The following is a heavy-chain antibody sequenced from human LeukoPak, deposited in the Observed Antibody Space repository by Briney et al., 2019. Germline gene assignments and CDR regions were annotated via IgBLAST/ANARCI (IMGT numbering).Heavy chain of an antibody. J-gene: IGHJ4*02. CDR2: IGTGRSYI. CDR1: GFTFSSYE. CDR3: AREGLYGDYAGH. Sequence: GGSLRLSCAASGFTFSSYEMNWVRQAPGKGLEWVSSIGTGRSYIFYADSVKGRFTISRDNAKNSLFMQMNSLRAEDTAVYYCAREGLYGDYAGHWGQGTLVTVSS. D-gene: IGHD4-17*01. V-gene: IGHV3-21*01.